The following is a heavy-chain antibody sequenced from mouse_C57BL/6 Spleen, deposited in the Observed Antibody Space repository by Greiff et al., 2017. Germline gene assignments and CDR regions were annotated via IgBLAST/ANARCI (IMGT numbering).Heavy chain of an antibody. J-gene: IGHJ1*03. CDR2: IDPSDSYP. V-gene: IGHV1-50*01. Sequence: VQLQQPGAELVKPGASVKLSCKASGYTFTSYWMQWVNQRPGQGLEWIGEIDPSDSYPNYNQKLKGKATLTVDTSSSPAYMQLRSLTSEDSAVYYFARGAYDYDGYFDVWGTGTTVTFSS. D-gene: IGHD2-4*01. CDR3: ARGAYDYDGYFDV. CDR1: GYTFTSYW.